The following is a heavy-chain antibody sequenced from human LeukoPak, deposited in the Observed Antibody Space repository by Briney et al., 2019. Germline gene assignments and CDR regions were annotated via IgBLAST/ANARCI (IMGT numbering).Heavy chain of an antibody. CDR1: GGSFSGSF. D-gene: IGHD1-26*01. J-gene: IGHJ3*02. CDR3: ARAREPGAFDI. CDR2: ISHSGST. V-gene: IGHV4-34*01. Sequence: TETLSLTCAVYGGSFSGSFWSWIRQPPGKGLEWIGEISHSGSTNYNPSLKSRVTISVDTSKNQFSVKLTSVTAADTAVYYCARAREPGAFDIWGQGTMVTVSS.